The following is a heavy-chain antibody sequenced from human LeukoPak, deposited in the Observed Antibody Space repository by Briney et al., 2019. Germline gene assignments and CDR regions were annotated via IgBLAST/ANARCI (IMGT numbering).Heavy chain of an antibody. D-gene: IGHD3-22*01. Sequence: GGSLRLSCAASGFTLSSNYMSWVRQAPGKGLEWVSVIYSGGSTYYADSVKGRFTISRDNSKNTLYLQMNSLRAEDTAVYYCARGGRYYDSSGYYYDVWGQGTLVTVSS. CDR1: GFTLSSNY. CDR3: ARGGRYYDSSGYYYDV. V-gene: IGHV3-66*01. J-gene: IGHJ4*02. CDR2: IYSGGST.